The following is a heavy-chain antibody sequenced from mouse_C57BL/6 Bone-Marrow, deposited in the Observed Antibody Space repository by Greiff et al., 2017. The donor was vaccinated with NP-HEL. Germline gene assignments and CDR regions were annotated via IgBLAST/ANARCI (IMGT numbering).Heavy chain of an antibody. CDR2: IYPRSGNT. J-gene: IGHJ4*01. CDR3: ARRGCAMGC. CDR1: GYTFTSYG. Sequence: QVQLQQSGAELARPGASVKLSCKASGYTFTSYGISWVKQRTGQGLEWIGEIYPRSGNTYYNEKFKGKATLTVDKSSSTAYMELSSLTSEDYAVCICARRGCAMGCWGKGTSVTVSS. V-gene: IGHV1-81*01.